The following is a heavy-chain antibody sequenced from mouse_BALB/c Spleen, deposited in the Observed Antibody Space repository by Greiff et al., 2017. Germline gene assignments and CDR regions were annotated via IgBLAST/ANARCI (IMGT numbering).Heavy chain of an antibody. V-gene: IGHV1-15*01. D-gene: IGHD2-2*01. CDR1: GYTFTDYE. J-gene: IGHJ3*01. CDR3: ARDEGYDVPWFAY. CDR2: IDPETGGT. Sequence: QVQLQQSGAELVRPGASVTLSCKASGYTFTDYEMHWVKQTPVHGLEWIGAIDPETGGTAYNQKFKGKATLTADKSSSTAYMELRSLTSEDSAVYYCARDEGYDVPWFAYWGQGTLVTVSA.